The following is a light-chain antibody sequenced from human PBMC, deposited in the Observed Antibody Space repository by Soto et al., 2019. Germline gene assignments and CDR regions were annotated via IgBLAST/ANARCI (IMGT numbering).Light chain of an antibody. Sequence: DIQMTQSPSSLSASVGDRITITCRASQNIGAYLNWYQHKPGRAPRFPIYSVSTLQSWVPSRFNGSGSGTDFTLTISSLQPEDFASYYCQQSYSSPWTFGQGTKVDIK. CDR1: QNIGAY. CDR2: SVS. CDR3: QQSYSSPWT. J-gene: IGKJ1*01. V-gene: IGKV1-39*01.